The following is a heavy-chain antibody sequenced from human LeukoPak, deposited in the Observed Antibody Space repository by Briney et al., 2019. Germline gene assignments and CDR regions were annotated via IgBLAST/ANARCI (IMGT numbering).Heavy chain of an antibody. V-gene: IGHV3-53*01. CDR2: IYSGGST. D-gene: IGHD3-10*01. CDR3: ARGVTMVRGHFDY. Sequence: GGSLRLSCAASGFTVSSNYMSWVRQAPGKGLEWVSVIYSGGSTYYADSVKGRFTISRDNSKNTLYLQMNSLRAEDTAVYYCARGVTMVRGHFDYWGQGTLVTVSS. J-gene: IGHJ4*02. CDR1: GFTVSSNY.